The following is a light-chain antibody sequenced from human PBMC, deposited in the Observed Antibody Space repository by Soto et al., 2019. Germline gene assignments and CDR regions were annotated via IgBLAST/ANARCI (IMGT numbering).Light chain of an antibody. CDR1: QSISSNF. J-gene: IGKJ5*01. CDR2: DAS. CDR3: QQRQYWPPIT. Sequence: EIVLTQSPGTLSLSPGERVTLSCRASQSISSNFLAWYQEKPGQAPRLLIYDASTRATGIPDRFSGSGSGTDFTLTISSLEPEDFAVYYCQQRQYWPPITFGQGTRLEIK. V-gene: IGKV3D-20*02.